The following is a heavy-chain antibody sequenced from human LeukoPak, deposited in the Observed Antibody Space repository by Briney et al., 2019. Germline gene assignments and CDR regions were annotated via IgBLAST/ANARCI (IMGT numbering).Heavy chain of an antibody. V-gene: IGHV3-23*01. J-gene: IGHJ4*02. CDR2: ISGSGGST. CDR1: GFTFSSYT. D-gene: IGHD2-2*01. CDR3: AKDIVIVPAPKSYFDY. Sequence: GGSLRLSCAASGFTFSSYTMSWVRQAPGKGPEWVSAISGSGGSTYYADSVKGRFTISRDNSKNTLYLQMNSLRAEDTAVYYCAKDIVIVPAPKSYFDYWGQGTLVTVSS.